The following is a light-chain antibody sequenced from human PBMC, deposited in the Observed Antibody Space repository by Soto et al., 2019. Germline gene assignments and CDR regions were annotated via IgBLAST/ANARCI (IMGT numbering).Light chain of an antibody. CDR3: VLYMGNGIWV. V-gene: IGLV8-61*01. CDR2: NTN. CDR1: SGSVSTTYY. J-gene: IGLJ3*02. Sequence: QTVVTQEPSFSVSPGGTVTLTCGLTSGSVSTTYYPSWYQQTPGQAPRALIYNTNTRSSGVPDRFSGSILGDTAALTITGAQAHDESDYYCVLYMGNGIWVFGGGTKLTVL.